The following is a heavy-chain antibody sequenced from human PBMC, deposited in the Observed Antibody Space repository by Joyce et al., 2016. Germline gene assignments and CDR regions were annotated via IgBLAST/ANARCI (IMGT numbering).Heavy chain of an antibody. J-gene: IGHJ6*04. Sequence: QVQLVQSGAEVKKPGSSVKVSCTASGGTFSNHAISWVRQAPGQGLEWMGEIIPSFRTANYAQKFQGRVTTTGDESTTAAYMEVSRLGSDDTAVYYCASHYYDSRGFTSPNYYYGMDVWGEGTTVTVSS. D-gene: IGHD3-22*01. CDR2: IIPSFRTA. V-gene: IGHV1-69*12. CDR1: GGTFSNHA. CDR3: ASHYYDSRGFTSPNYYYGMDV.